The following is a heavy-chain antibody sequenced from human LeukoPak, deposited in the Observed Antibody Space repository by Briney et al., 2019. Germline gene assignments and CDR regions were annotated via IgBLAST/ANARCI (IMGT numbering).Heavy chain of an antibody. CDR3: ASRTTRRDGYYFDY. Sequence: PGGSLRLSCAASGFTFSSYAMSWVRQAPGKGLEWVSLISGSGGSTYYADSVKGRFTISRDNSKNTLYLQMNSLRAEDTAVYYCASRTTRRDGYYFDYWGQGTLVTVSS. V-gene: IGHV3-23*01. D-gene: IGHD5-24*01. CDR2: ISGSGGST. J-gene: IGHJ4*02. CDR1: GFTFSSYA.